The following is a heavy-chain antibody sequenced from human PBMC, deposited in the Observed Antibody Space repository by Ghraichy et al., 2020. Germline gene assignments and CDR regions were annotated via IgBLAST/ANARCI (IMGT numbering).Heavy chain of an antibody. CDR1: GGSITSGTHY. V-gene: IGHV4-31*11. CDR2: IYYSGST. Sequence: SETLSLICAVSGGSITSGTHYWSWIRQHPGRGLEWIGYIYYSGSTYYHPSLKSRVTISVDTSKNQFSLKLSSVTAADTAVYYCARQPGYYYDSSGLYWYFDLWGRGTLVTVSS. CDR3: ARQPGYYYDSSGLYWYFDL. D-gene: IGHD3-22*01. J-gene: IGHJ2*01.